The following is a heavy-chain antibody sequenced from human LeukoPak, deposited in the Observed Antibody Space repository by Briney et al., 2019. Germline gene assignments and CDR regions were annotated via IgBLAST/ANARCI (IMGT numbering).Heavy chain of an antibody. Sequence: PGGSLRLSCAASGFTFDDYAMHWVRQAPGKGLEWVSGISWNSGSIGYADSVKGRFTISRDNAKNSLYLQMNSLRAEDTALYYCAKDIVPWGGYSYGPGGIDYWGQGTLVTVSS. D-gene: IGHD5-18*01. CDR1: GFTFDDYA. CDR3: AKDIVPWGGYSYGPGGIDY. CDR2: ISWNSGSI. V-gene: IGHV3-9*01. J-gene: IGHJ4*02.